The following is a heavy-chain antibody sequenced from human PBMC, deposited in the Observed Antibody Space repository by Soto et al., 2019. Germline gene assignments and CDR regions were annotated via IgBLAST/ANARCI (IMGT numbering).Heavy chain of an antibody. Sequence: SETLSLTCSVSGGSVSNKTYYWSWIRQPPGKRLEWIGYVYYSGTTNYNPSLKSRVTISVDLSMKQFSLRLSSVTTADTALYYCARTTAVPNTLRSRYCFDCRGKGSLGAVAS. CDR1: GGSVSNKTYY. J-gene: IGHJ4*02. CDR2: VYYSGTT. D-gene: IGHD1-1*01. CDR3: ARTTAVPNTLRSRYCFDC. V-gene: IGHV4-61*01.